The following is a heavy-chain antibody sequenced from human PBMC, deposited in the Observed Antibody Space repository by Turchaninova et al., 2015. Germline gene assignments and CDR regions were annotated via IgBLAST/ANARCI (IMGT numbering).Heavy chain of an antibody. V-gene: IGHV4-59*01. J-gene: IGHJ4*02. Sequence: VQLQESGPGLVKPSETLSLTCTVSGGSISSYYWSWIRQPPGKGLEGVGYIYYSGSTNYNPSLKRRVTISVDTSKNQFSLKLSSVTAADTAVYYCARSQNPGRAVAGMIGYWGQGTLVTVSS. CDR2: IYYSGST. CDR3: ARSQNPGRAVAGMIGY. CDR1: GGSISSYY. D-gene: IGHD6-19*01.